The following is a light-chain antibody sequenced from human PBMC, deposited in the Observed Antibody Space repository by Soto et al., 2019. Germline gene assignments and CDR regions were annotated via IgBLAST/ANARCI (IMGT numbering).Light chain of an antibody. Sequence: QAVVTQPPSVSGAPGQRVTISCTGSSSNIGAGYDVHWYQQLPGTPPKLLIYGYFNRPSGVPDRFSGSKSGTSASLAITGLQAEDEAGYYCQSYDSSLSGVVFGGGTKLTVL. V-gene: IGLV1-40*01. CDR1: SSNIGAGYD. CDR2: GYF. J-gene: IGLJ2*01. CDR3: QSYDSSLSGVV.